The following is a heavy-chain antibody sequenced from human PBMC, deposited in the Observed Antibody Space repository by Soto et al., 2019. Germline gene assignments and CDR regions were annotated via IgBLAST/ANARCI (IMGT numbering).Heavy chain of an antibody. V-gene: IGHV4-4*02. CDR1: GDSIIGTHW. J-gene: IGHJ4*01. D-gene: IGHD6-13*01. CDR2: THHSRGT. CDR3: ARYSAASGTYYFAY. Sequence: PSETLSLTCAVSGDSIIGTHWLSWVRRPPGKGLEFIGETHHSRGTNYNPSLRSRVTMSLDKSKNQLSLILYSVTAADTGVYYCARYSAASGTYYFAYWGQGTLVTVSS.